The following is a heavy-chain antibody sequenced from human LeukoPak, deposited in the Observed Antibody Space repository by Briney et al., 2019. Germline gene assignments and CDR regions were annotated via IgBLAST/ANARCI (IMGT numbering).Heavy chain of an antibody. V-gene: IGHV4-34*01. CDR1: GGSFSGYY. J-gene: IGHJ4*02. CDR2: INHSGST. D-gene: IGHD6-19*01. CDR3: ANTPDGVAGTFDY. Sequence: SETLSLTCAVYGGSFSGYYWSWIRQPPGKGLEWIGGINHSGSTNYNPSLKSRVTISVDTSKNQFSLKLSSVTAADTAVYYCANTPDGVAGTFDYWGQGTLVTVSS.